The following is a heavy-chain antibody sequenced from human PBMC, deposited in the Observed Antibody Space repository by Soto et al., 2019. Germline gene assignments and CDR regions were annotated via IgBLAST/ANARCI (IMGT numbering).Heavy chain of an antibody. Sequence: QIQLVQSGTEVRKPGASAKVSCKTSGYTFTNNDVCWVRQTPGQGLEWMGWISPYSGKTNYARKCKGRVTMTTDTSTSTVYMELTSLTSDDTAVYYCAREGLLLLPDYWGQGTLVTVSS. J-gene: IGHJ4*02. CDR1: GYTFTNND. D-gene: IGHD3-22*01. V-gene: IGHV1-18*01. CDR2: ISPYSGKT. CDR3: AREGLLLLPDY.